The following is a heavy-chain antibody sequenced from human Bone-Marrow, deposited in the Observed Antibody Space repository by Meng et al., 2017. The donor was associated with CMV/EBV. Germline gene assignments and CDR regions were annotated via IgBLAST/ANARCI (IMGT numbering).Heavy chain of an antibody. Sequence: ASVKVSCKASGYTFTSYYMHWVRQAPGQGLEWMGIINPSGGSTSYAQKFQGRVTMTRDTSTSTVYMELSSLRSEDTAVYYCAREGRFLEWSQNYDYWGKGTLVTVSS. V-gene: IGHV1-46*01. CDR1: GYTFTSYY. D-gene: IGHD3-3*01. CDR3: AREGRFLEWSQNYDY. J-gene: IGHJ4*02. CDR2: INPSGGST.